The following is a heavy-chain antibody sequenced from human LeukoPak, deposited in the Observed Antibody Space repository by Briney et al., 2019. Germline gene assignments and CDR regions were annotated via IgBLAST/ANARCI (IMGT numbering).Heavy chain of an antibody. V-gene: IGHV4-59*11. Sequence: SETLSLTCSVSGGSLSSHYWSWIRQPPGKGLEWIGYIYYTGSADYNPSLKSRVTISVDTSKNQVSLKVNSVTAADTAVYYCARPRASYFDLWGQGTLVTVSS. CDR2: IYYTGSA. CDR1: GGSLSSHY. CDR3: ARPRASYFDL. J-gene: IGHJ4*02.